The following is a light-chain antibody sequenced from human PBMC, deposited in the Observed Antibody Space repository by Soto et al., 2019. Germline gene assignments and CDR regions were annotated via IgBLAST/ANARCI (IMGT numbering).Light chain of an antibody. V-gene: IGLV1-40*01. CDR2: GNN. J-gene: IGLJ1*01. CDR3: QSYDSSLSGSYV. Sequence: QSVLTQPPSVSGAPGQRVTISCTGSSSNIGAGYDVHWYQRLPGTAPKVLIYGNNNRPSGVPDRFSGSKSGTSASLAITGLQAEDEADYYCQSYDSSLSGSYVFGTGTNFTVL. CDR1: SSNIGAGYD.